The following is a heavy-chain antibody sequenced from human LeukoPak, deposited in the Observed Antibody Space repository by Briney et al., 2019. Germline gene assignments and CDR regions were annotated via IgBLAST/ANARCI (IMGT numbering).Heavy chain of an antibody. Sequence: GGSLRLSCAASGFMFSTYAMSWVRQAPGKGLEWVSLISGSGGSTYYADSVKGRFTNSRDNGKNTLSLQMNSLRAEDTALYYCAKERLTTTTFDSWGRGTLVTVSS. V-gene: IGHV3-23*01. CDR3: AKERLTTTTFDS. J-gene: IGHJ4*02. CDR1: GFMFSTYA. CDR2: ISGSGGST. D-gene: IGHD4-11*01.